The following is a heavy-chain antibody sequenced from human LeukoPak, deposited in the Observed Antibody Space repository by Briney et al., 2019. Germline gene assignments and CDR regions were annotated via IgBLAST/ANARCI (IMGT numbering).Heavy chain of an antibody. D-gene: IGHD2-15*01. CDR2: IIPILGIA. CDR1: GGTFSSYA. CDR3: ARAFGCSGGSCDKTLDY. V-gene: IGHV1-69*04. J-gene: IGHJ4*02. Sequence: SVKVSCKASGGTFSSYAISWVRQAPGQGLEWMGRIIPILGIANYAQKFQGRVTITADKSTSTAYMELSSLRSDDTAVYYCARAFGCSGGSCDKTLDYWGQGTLVTVSS.